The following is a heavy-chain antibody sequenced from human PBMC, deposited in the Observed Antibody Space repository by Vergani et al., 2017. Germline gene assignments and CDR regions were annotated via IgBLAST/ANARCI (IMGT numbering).Heavy chain of an antibody. CDR3: STYNVGASFF. V-gene: IGHV3-15*01. CDR2: VISKKDGGRA. D-gene: IGHD5-24*01. J-gene: IGHJ4*02. CDR1: GLNFNDAW. Sequence: EVQLVESGGGLLKPGDHVRLSCAVSGLNFNDAWMTWVRQAPGKGLEWLGRVISKKDGGRADYSPHVKGTITISRDESKSTIYLDMNSLRIEDTATYYCSTYNVGASFFWGPGTRVTVSS.